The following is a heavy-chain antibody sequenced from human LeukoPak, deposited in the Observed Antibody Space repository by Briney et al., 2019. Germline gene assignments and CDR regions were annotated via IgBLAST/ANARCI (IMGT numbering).Heavy chain of an antibody. CDR3: ARQSRGNSVGFDY. Sequence: KSSETLSLTCTVSGGSISSYYWSWIRQPPGEGLEWIGYVYYSGSTNYNPSLKSRVSISVDTSKNQFSLKLTSVTAADTAVYYCARQSRGNSVGFDYWGQGTLVTVSS. CDR2: VYYSGST. J-gene: IGHJ4*02. V-gene: IGHV4-59*08. CDR1: GGSISSYY. D-gene: IGHD2-21*02.